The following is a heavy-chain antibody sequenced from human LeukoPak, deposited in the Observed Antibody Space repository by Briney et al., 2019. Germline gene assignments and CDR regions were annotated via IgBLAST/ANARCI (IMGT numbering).Heavy chain of an antibody. D-gene: IGHD2-21*02. CDR2: NSWNA. V-gene: IGHV4-39*01. CDR1: GGSISCSSYY. CDR3: ARHKGSWAYCGGDCYSGYFDY. Sequence: PSETLFLTCTVSGGSISCSSYYWGWIRQPPGKGLEWIGSNSWNAYYNPSLKSRATISVDTSKNQFSLKLGSLTAADTAVYYCARHKGSWAYCGGDCYSGYFDYWGQGTLVTVSS. J-gene: IGHJ4*02.